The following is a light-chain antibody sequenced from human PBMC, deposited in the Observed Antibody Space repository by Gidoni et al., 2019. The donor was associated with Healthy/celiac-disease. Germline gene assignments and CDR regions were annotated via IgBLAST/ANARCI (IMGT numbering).Light chain of an antibody. CDR2: GAS. Sequence: EIVLTQSPGTLSLSPGERATLSCRASQSVSSSYLAWYQQKPGQAPRLLIYGASSRATGIPDRFSGSGCGTDFTLTISRLGPEDFAVYYYQQYGSSPLTFGGGTKVEIK. J-gene: IGKJ4*01. CDR3: QQYGSSPLT. V-gene: IGKV3-20*01. CDR1: QSVSSSY.